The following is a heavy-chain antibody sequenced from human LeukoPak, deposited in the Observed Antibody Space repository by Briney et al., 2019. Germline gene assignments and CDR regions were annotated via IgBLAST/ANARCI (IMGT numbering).Heavy chain of an antibody. Sequence: RSLRLSCAASRFTFSRYWMPWVRQAPGQGLVWVSRINSDGISTSYADSVKGRFTISSDNAKNTLYLQMNSLRPEDTAVYYCARDGNYYDSSGPAGYWGQGTLVTVSS. CDR2: INSDGIST. V-gene: IGHV3-74*01. D-gene: IGHD3-22*01. J-gene: IGHJ4*02. CDR3: ARDGNYYDSSGPAGY. CDR1: RFTFSRYW.